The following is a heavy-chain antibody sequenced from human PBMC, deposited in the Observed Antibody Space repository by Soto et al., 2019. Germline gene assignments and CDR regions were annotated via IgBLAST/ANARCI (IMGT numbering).Heavy chain of an antibody. J-gene: IGHJ3*02. CDR1: GFTFSTYW. Sequence: XVSLRLSCAASGFTFSTYWMTWVRQAPGKGLEWVANIRRDGSEKNYADSVKGRFTISRDNAKSSLYLQMSSLRADDTAVYYCAKDESTVYHYGSKVYYYDAFDIWGQGTMVTVSS. CDR2: IRRDGSEK. CDR3: AKDESTVYHYGSKVYYYDAFDI. D-gene: IGHD3-22*01. V-gene: IGHV3-7*03.